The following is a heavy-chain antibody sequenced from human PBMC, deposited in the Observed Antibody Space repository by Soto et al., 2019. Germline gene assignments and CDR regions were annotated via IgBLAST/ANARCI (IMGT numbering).Heavy chain of an antibody. CDR2: INPGDSDT. Sequence: PGESLKISCKGSGYNFGNYWIGWVRQMPGKGLEWMGVINPGDSDTRYRPSFQGHVTISADKSISTAYLQWSSLKASDTAVYYCARQHTTNWNSPNYYYYYGMDVWGQGTPVTVS. D-gene: IGHD1-7*01. CDR3: ARQHTTNWNSPNYYYYYGMDV. CDR1: GYNFGNYW. J-gene: IGHJ6*02. V-gene: IGHV5-51*01.